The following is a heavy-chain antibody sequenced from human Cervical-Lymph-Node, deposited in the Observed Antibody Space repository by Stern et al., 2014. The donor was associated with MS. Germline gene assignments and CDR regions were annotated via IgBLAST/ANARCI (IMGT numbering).Heavy chain of an antibody. CDR3: AKDYNQGPSYYDRSGYYAPGYYGLDV. CDR2: ISSKSDDR. Sequence: EVQLVESGGGLVQPGRSLRLSCAASGFNFDDFAMHWVRQAPGKGLEWVSGISSKSDDRDYADSGKGRFTISRDNAKNSLYLHMKSLRAEDTALYYCAKDYNQGPSYYDRSGYYAPGYYGLDVWGQGTTVTVSS. J-gene: IGHJ6*02. D-gene: IGHD3-22*01. CDR1: GFNFDDFA. V-gene: IGHV3-9*01.